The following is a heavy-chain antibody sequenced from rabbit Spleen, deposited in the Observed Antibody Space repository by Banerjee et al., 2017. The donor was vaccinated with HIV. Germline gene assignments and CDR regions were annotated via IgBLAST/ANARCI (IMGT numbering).Heavy chain of an antibody. CDR2: IDPVFGST. V-gene: IGHV1S47*01. CDR3: ARDPAYADYGPYYLNL. Sequence: QEQLVESGGGLVQPGGSLKLSCKASGFDFSSYGVSWVRQAPGKGLEWIGYIDPVFGSTYYPSWVSGRFIISSHNAQNTLYLQLNSLTAADTATYFCARDPAYADYGPYYLNLWGPGTLVTVS. D-gene: IGHD2-1*01. J-gene: IGHJ4*01. CDR1: GFDFSSYG.